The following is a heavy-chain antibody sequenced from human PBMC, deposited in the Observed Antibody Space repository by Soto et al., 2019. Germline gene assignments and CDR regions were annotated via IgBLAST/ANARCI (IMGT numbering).Heavy chain of an antibody. CDR1: GGTFSSYA. CDR3: ARARGRITMVRGVPVPFDP. CDR2: IIPIFGTA. D-gene: IGHD3-10*01. J-gene: IGHJ5*02. V-gene: IGHV1-69*01. Sequence: QVQLVQSGAEVKKSGSSVKVSCKASGGTFSSYAISWVRQAPGQGLEWMGGIIPIFGTANYAQKFQGRVTITADESTSTAYMELSSLRSEDTAVYYCARARGRITMVRGVPVPFDPWGQGTLVTVSS.